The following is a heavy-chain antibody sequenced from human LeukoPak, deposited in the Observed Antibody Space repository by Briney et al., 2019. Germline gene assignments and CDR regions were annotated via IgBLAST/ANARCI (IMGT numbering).Heavy chain of an antibody. V-gene: IGHV3-9*01. CDR2: ISWNSGSI. J-gene: IGHJ4*02. CDR1: GFTFDDYA. D-gene: IGHD1-26*01. Sequence: GGSLRLSCAASGFTFDDYAMHWVRQAPGKGLEWVSGISWNSGSIGYADSVKGRFTISRDNAKNSLYLQMNSLRAEDTAVYYCAREAIEVGATYYFDYWGQGTLVTVSS. CDR3: AREAIEVGATYYFDY.